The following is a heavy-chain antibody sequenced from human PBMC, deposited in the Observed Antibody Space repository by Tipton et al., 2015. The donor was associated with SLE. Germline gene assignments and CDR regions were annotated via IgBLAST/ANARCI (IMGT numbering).Heavy chain of an antibody. CDR1: GGSFSGYY. D-gene: IGHD7-27*01. Sequence: TLSLTCAVYGGSFSGYYWSWIRQPPGRGLEWIGYIYYSGSTYYSPSLKSRLTIAVDTSKNQFSLKLSSVTAADTAVYYCSRVGRLGRTPMRFWGQGTLVTVSS. CDR2: IYYSGST. CDR3: SRVGRLGRTPMRF. J-gene: IGHJ4*02. V-gene: IGHV4-34*09.